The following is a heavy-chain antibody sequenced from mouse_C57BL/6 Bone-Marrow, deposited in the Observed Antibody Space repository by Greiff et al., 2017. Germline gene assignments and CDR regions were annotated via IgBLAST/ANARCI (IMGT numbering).Heavy chain of an antibody. J-gene: IGHJ4*01. V-gene: IGHV1-63*01. CDR2: IYPGGGYT. Sequence: VQLQESGAELVRPGTSVKMSCKASGYTFTNYWLGWAKQRPGHGLEWIGDIYPGGGYTNYNDKFKGKATLTADKSSSTAYMQFSSLTSEDSASYYCARGYAMDYWGQGTSVTVSS. CDR1: GYTFTNYW. CDR3: ARGYAMDY.